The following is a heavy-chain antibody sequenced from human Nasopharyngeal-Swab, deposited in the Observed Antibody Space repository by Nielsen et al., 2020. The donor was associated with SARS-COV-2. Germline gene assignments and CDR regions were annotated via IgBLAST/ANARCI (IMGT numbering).Heavy chain of an antibody. V-gene: IGHV1-69*06. CDR2: IIPIFGTA. D-gene: IGHD4/OR15-4a*01. J-gene: IGHJ3*02. Sequence: WVGQAPGQGLEWMGGIIPIFGTANYAQKFQGRVTITADKSTSTAYMELSSLRSEDTAVYHCARRRAMVPQDAYDIWGQGTMVTVSS. CDR3: ARRRAMVPQDAYDI.